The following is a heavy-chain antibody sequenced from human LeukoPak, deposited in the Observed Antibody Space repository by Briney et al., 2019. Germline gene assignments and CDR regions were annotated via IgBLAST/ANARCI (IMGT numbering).Heavy chain of an antibody. Sequence: PSETLSLTCTVSGGSISSGDYYWSWIRQPPGKGLEWIGYIYYSGSTYYNPSLKSRVIISVDTSKNQFSLKLSSVTAADMAVYYCARVVVVVVAATGWFDPWGQGTLVTVSS. V-gene: IGHV4-30-4*08. D-gene: IGHD2-15*01. J-gene: IGHJ5*02. CDR1: GGSISSGDYY. CDR3: ARVVVVVVAATGWFDP. CDR2: IYYSGST.